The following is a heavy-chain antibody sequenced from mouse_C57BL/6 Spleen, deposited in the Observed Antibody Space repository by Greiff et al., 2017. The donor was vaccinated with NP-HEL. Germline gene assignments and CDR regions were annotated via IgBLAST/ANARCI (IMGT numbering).Heavy chain of an antibody. CDR2: INPSSGYT. J-gene: IGHJ1*03. V-gene: IGHV1-7*01. D-gene: IGHD1-1*01. CDR1: GYTFTSYW. Sequence: QVHVKQSGAELAKPGASVKLSCKASGYTFTSYWMHWVKQRPGQGLEWIGYINPSSGYTKYNQKFKDKATLTADKSSSTAYMQLSSLTYEDSAVYYCARGSSTVVANYWYFDVWGTGTTVTVSS. CDR3: ARGSSTVVANYWYFDV.